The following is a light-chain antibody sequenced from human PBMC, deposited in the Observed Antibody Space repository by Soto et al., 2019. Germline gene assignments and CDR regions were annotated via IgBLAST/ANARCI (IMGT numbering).Light chain of an antibody. CDR1: QSVTSRY. V-gene: IGKV3-20*01. J-gene: IGKJ5*01. CDR3: QQYGTSPIT. CDR2: GAS. Sequence: ETVLTQSPGTLSWSPGETATLSCSSSQSVTSRYLAWYQQKPGQSTRLLIYGASNRATGITERFSGSGSGTDFTLTISSLEPEDFAVYYCQQYGTSPITFGQGTRLEIK.